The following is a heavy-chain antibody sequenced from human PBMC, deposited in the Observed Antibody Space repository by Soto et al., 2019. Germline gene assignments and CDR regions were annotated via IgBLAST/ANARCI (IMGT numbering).Heavy chain of an antibody. V-gene: IGHV3-23*01. CDR3: AKGLRYFDY. CDR2: ISGSGGST. Sequence: GESLKISCAASGFTFSSYAMSWVRQAPGKGLEWVSTISGSGGSTYYADSVKGRFTISRDNSKNTLYLQMTSLRAEDTAVYYCAKGLRYFDYWGQGTLVTVSS. J-gene: IGHJ4*02. CDR1: GFTFSSYA.